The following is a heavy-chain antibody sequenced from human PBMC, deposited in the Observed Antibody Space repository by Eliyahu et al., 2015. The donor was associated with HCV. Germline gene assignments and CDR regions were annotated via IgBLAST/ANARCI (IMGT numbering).Heavy chain of an antibody. V-gene: IGHV1-18*04. CDR2: ISPYNGDT. CDR1: GYTFTTHG. CDR3: GRGGLQYERGMDV. D-gene: IGHD2/OR15-2a*01. J-gene: IGHJ6*02. Sequence: QVQLVQSGSEVKRPGASVRVSCKTSGYTFTTHGISWVRQTPGQGLEWMGWISPYNGDTNYAQKFQGRVTMTTETSTSTAYMELGSLGYDDTAVYYCGRGGLQYERGMDVWGQGTTVSVSS.